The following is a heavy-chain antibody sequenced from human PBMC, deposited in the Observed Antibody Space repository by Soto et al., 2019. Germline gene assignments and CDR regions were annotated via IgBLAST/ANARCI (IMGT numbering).Heavy chain of an antibody. Sequence: NPGGSLRLSCAASGFTFSSYSMNWVRQAPGKGLEWVSSISSSSSYIYYADSVKGRFTISRDNAKNSLYLQMNSLRAEDTAVYYCARDPLDTAMGSPMDVWGQGTTVSVSS. D-gene: IGHD5-18*01. CDR1: GFTFSSYS. CDR2: ISSSSSYI. V-gene: IGHV3-21*01. J-gene: IGHJ6*02. CDR3: ARDPLDTAMGSPMDV.